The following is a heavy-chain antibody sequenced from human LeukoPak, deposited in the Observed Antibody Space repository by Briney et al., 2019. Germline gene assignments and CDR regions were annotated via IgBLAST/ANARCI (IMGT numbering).Heavy chain of an antibody. CDR2: IYHSGST. J-gene: IGHJ4*02. V-gene: IGHV4-38-2*02. D-gene: IGHD6-13*01. Sequence: SETLSLTCTVSGYSISSGYYWGWIRQPPGKGLEWIGSIYHSGSTYYNPSLESRVTISVDTSKNQFSLKLSSVTAADTAVYYCARIISIAAAGLYYFDYWGQGTLVTVSS. CDR3: ARIISIAAAGLYYFDY. CDR1: GYSISSGYY.